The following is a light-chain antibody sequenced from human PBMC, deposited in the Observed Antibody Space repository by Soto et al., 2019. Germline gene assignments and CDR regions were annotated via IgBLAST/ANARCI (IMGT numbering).Light chain of an antibody. Sequence: EIVMTQSPATLSVSPGERATLSCRASQSVSGNLAWYQQKPGQAPRLLISGASTRATGIPARFSGSGSGTEFTLTISSLQSEDFALYYCQQYHIWPRTVGQGTKVDIK. CDR3: QQYHIWPRT. J-gene: IGKJ1*01. V-gene: IGKV3-15*01. CDR2: GAS. CDR1: QSVSGN.